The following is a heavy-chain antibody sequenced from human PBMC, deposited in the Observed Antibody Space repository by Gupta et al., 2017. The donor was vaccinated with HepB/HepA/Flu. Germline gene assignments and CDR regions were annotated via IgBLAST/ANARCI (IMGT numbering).Heavy chain of an antibody. D-gene: IGHD2-15*01. CDR1: GFTFPTYW. V-gene: IGHV3-7*01. CDR3: ARSRYCTSGSCYFDS. CDR2: VNQDGSEK. Sequence: EVQVEESGGGLVQPGGSLRLSCAASGFTFPTYWMSWVRQAPGKGLEWVANVNQDGSEKYYVDSVKGRFTISRDNAKKSVFLQMNSLRAEDTAMYYCARSRYCTSGSCYFDSWGQGALVTVSS. J-gene: IGHJ4*02.